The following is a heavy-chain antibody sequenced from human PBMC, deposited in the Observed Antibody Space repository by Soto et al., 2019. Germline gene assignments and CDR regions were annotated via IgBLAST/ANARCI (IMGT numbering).Heavy chain of an antibody. J-gene: IGHJ4*01. V-gene: IGHV6-1*01. Sequence: LTCAITGDSVSSNSAGWSWVRQSPSRGLEWLGRTYDRSKWYYEYAVSVRGRITINPDTSKNQYSLQLNSVTPEDTAVYFCARGEQYSGRIFDYWGQGTLVTVSS. CDR3: ARGEQYSGRIFDY. CDR1: GDSVSSNSAG. CDR2: TYDRSKWYY. D-gene: IGHD1-26*01.